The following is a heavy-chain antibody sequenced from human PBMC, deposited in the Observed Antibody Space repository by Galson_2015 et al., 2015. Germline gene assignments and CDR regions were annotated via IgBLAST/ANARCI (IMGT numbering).Heavy chain of an antibody. J-gene: IGHJ5*02. CDR3: ARSVPVGYCSSTSCYVEGSRNWFDP. V-gene: IGHV3-9*01. Sequence: SLRLSCAASGFTFDDYAMHWVRQAPGKGLEWVSGISWNSGSIGYADSVKGRFTISRDNAKNSLYLQMNSLRAEDTAVYYCARSVPVGYCSSTSCYVEGSRNWFDPWGQGTLVTVSS. D-gene: IGHD2-2*01. CDR2: ISWNSGSI. CDR1: GFTFDDYA.